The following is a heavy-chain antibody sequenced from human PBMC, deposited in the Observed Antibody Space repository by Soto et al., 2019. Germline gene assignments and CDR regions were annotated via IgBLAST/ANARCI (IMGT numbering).Heavy chain of an antibody. D-gene: IGHD3-10*01. J-gene: IGHJ5*02. CDR3: ARARDVEPWFGEGAHNWFNP. V-gene: IGHV4-59*01. CDR1: GGSISSYY. CDR2: IYYSGST. Sequence: SETLSLTCTVSGGSISSYYWSWIRQPPGKGLEWIGYIYYSGSTNYNPSLKSRVTISVDTSKNQFSLKLSSVTAADTAVYYCARARDVEPWFGEGAHNWFNPWGQGTRITVAS.